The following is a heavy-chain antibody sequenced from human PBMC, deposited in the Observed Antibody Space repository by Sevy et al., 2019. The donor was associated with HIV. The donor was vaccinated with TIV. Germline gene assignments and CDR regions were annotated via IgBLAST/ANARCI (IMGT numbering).Heavy chain of an antibody. J-gene: IGHJ6*02. CDR3: ARLKGTISPHNYCGMDV. CDR1: GFTFGDYA. Sequence: GGSLRLSCATSGFTFGDYAVSWLRQAPGKGLQWVGFIRSKIYGGTPEYAASVKGRFTISRDDSKSIAYLQMNSLKTGDTAVYYCARLKGTISPHNYCGMDVWGQGTTVTVSS. CDR2: IRSKIYGGTP. D-gene: IGHD3-3*01. V-gene: IGHV3-49*03.